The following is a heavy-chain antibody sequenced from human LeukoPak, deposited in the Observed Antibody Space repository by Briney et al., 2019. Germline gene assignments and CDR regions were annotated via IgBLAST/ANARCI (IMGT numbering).Heavy chain of an antibody. V-gene: IGHV4-59*01. CDR3: ARGGAARLHFQN. J-gene: IGHJ1*01. CDR1: GGSISTYY. CDR2: IYHSGST. Sequence: SETLSLTCTASGGSISTYYWNWIRQPPGKGLEWIGYIYHSGSTNYNLSLQSRVTISVDTSKNQFSLNLNSVTAADTAVYYCARGGAARLHFQNWGQGTLVTVSS. D-gene: IGHD6-6*01.